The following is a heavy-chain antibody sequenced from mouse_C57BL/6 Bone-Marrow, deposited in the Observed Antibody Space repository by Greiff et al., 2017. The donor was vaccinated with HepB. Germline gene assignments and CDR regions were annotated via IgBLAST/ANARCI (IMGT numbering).Heavy chain of an antibody. CDR2: INPSSGYT. D-gene: IGHD4-1*01. CDR3: ARNWENFDY. J-gene: IGHJ2*01. V-gene: IGHV1-7*01. Sequence: QVQLQQSGAELAKPGASVKLSCKASGYTFTSYWMHWVKQRPGQGLEWIGYINPSSGYTKYNQKFKDKAKLTADKYSSTAYMQLSSLTYEDSAVYYCARNWENFDYWGQGTTLTVSS. CDR1: GYTFTSYW.